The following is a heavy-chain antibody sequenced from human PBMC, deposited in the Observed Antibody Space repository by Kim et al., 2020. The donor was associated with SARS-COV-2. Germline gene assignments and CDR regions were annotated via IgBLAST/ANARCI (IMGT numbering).Heavy chain of an antibody. V-gene: IGHV3-48*02. Sequence: YYADSVKGRFTISRDNAKNSLYLQMNSLRDEDTAVYYCARDLVGAIDFDYWGQGTLVTVSS. CDR3: ARDLVGAIDFDY. D-gene: IGHD1-26*01. J-gene: IGHJ4*02.